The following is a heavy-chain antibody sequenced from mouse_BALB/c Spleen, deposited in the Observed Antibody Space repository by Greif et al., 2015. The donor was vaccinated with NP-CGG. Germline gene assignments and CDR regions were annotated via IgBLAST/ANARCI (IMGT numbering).Heavy chain of an antibody. CDR1: GYAFSSSW. CDR3: ARVGWDWYFDV. CDR2: IYPGDGDT. V-gene: IGHV1-82*01. Sequence: VQLQQSGPELVKPGASVKISCKASGYAFSSSWMNWVKQRPGQGLEWIGRIYPGDGDTNYNGKFKGKATLTADKSSSTAYMQLSSLTSVDSAVYFCARVGWDWYFDVWGAGTTVTVSS. J-gene: IGHJ1*01. D-gene: IGHD1-1*02.